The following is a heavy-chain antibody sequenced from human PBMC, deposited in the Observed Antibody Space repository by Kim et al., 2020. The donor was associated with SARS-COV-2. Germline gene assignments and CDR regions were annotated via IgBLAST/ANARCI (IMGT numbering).Heavy chain of an antibody. J-gene: IGHJ4*02. Sequence: GGSLRLSCAASGFTFSSYSMNWVRQAPGKGLEWVSYISSSSSTIYYADSVKGRFTISRDNAKNSLYLQMNSLRAEDTAVYYCAREWRSSWILSERVHYDYWGQGTLVTVSS. CDR3: AREWRSSWILSERVHYDY. V-gene: IGHV3-48*04. CDR2: ISSSSSTI. CDR1: GFTFSSYS. D-gene: IGHD6-13*01.